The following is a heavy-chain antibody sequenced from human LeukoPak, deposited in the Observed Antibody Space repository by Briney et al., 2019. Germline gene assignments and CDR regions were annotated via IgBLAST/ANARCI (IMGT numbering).Heavy chain of an antibody. Sequence: PGGSLRLSCEGSGFTFSSYWMSWVRQAPGKGLEWVANIKQDGSEKYYVDSVKGRFTISRDNAKNSLYLQMNSLRAEDTAVYYCARDVTYSSGWHDKYYFDYWGQGTLVTVSS. CDR2: IKQDGSEK. J-gene: IGHJ4*02. D-gene: IGHD6-19*01. V-gene: IGHV3-7*01. CDR3: ARDVTYSSGWHDKYYFDY. CDR1: GFTFSSYW.